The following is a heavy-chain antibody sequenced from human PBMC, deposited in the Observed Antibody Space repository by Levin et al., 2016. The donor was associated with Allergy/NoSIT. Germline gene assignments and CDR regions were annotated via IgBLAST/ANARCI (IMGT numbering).Heavy chain of an antibody. CDR3: ARDRYYYDSSGYYPYYYGMDV. J-gene: IGHJ6*02. CDR2: ISYDGSNK. V-gene: IGHV3-30-3*01. D-gene: IGHD3-22*01. Sequence: VRQAPGKGLEWVAVISYDGSNKYYADSVKGRFTISRDNSKNTLYLQMNSLRAEDTAVYYCARDRYYYDSSGYYPYYYGMDVWGQGTTVTVSS.